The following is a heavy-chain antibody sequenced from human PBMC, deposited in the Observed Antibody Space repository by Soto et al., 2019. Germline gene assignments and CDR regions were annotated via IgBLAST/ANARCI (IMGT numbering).Heavy chain of an antibody. CDR1: GGSISSYY. Sequence: LSLTCTVSGGSISSYYWSWIRQPPGKGLEWIGYIYYSGSTNYNPSLKSRVTISVDTSKNQFSLKLSSVTAADTAVYYCARAPGYCTNGVCENWFDPWGQGTLVTVSS. D-gene: IGHD2-8*01. CDR3: ARAPGYCTNGVCENWFDP. V-gene: IGHV4-59*01. J-gene: IGHJ5*02. CDR2: IYYSGST.